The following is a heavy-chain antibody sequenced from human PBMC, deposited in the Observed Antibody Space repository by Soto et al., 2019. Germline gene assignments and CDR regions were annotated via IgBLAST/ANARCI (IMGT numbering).Heavy chain of an antibody. CDR3: ARDRAKRWLQFGDAFDI. V-gene: IGHV3-53*01. CDR2: IYSGGST. D-gene: IGHD5-12*01. Sequence: EVQLVESGGGLIQPGGSLRLSCAASGFTVSSNYMSWVRQAPGKGLEWVSVIYSGGSTYYADSVKGRFTISRDNSKNTLYLQMNSQRAEDRAVYYCARDRAKRWLQFGDAFDIWGQGTMVTVSS. J-gene: IGHJ3*02. CDR1: GFTVSSNY.